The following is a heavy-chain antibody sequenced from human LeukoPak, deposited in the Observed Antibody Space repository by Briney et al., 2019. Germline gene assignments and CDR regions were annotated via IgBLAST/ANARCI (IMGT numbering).Heavy chain of an antibody. D-gene: IGHD4-11*01. Sequence: GGSLRLSCAASGFMFRSYGMHWVRQAPDKGLEWVAVIWYDGSNKYYADSVKGRFTISRDNSENTLYLQMNSLRAEDTAVYYCARTNERYSNYNLFDYWGQGTLVTVSS. CDR1: GFMFRSYG. J-gene: IGHJ4*02. CDR2: IWYDGSNK. V-gene: IGHV3-33*08. CDR3: ARTNERYSNYNLFDY.